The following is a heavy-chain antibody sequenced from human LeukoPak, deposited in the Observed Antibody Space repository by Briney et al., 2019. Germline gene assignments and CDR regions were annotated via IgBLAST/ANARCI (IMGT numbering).Heavy chain of an antibody. J-gene: IGHJ4*02. D-gene: IGHD6-19*01. V-gene: IGHV4-34*01. CDR1: GGSFSGYY. CDR2: VNHSGGT. CDR3: ASFLVKQWLLPFDC. Sequence: PSETLSLTCAVYGGSFSGYYWTWIRQPPGKGLEWIGEVNHSGGTNYNPSLKSRVTISVDTSKNQFSLKLSSVTAADTAVYYCASFLVKQWLLPFDCWGQGTLVTVSS.